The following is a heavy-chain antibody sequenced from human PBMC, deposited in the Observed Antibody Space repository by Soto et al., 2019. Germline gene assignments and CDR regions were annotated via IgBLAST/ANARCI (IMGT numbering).Heavy chain of an antibody. J-gene: IGHJ4*02. CDR1: GGSFSDYY. CDR3: ARGTTVVPPSFDY. CDR2: INHSGSI. Sequence: SETLSLTCAVYGGSFSDYYWTWVRQPPGKGLEWIGEINHSGSINYNPSLESRLTISVDTSKNQFSLNLRSVTAADTAVYYCARGTTVVPPSFDYWGQATLVTV. D-gene: IGHD4-17*01. V-gene: IGHV4-34*01.